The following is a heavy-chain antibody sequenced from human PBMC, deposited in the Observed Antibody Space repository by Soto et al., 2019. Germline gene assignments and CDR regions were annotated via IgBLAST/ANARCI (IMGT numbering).Heavy chain of an antibody. CDR1: GYTFTTYW. V-gene: IGHV5-51*01. CDR3: VRQGGLDV. Sequence: PGESLKISCKGSGYTFTTYWIGWVRQMPGKGLEWMGITYPGDSDTKYSPSFQGQVTISADKSNNTAYLQWSSLKASDTAMYYCVRQGGLDVWGQGTTVTVSS. CDR2: TYPGDSDT. J-gene: IGHJ6*02.